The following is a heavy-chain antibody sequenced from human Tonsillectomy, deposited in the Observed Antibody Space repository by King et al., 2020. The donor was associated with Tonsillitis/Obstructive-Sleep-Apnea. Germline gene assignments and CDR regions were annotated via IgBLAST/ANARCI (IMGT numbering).Heavy chain of an antibody. Sequence: VQLQESGPGLVKPSETLSLTCTVSGGSISSYYWSWIRQPPGKGLERIGYIYYSGSTNYNPSLQSRVTISVDTSKNQFYLKLSSVTAADTAVYYCARVNKYYYDSSGYHDAFDIWGQGTMVTVSS. D-gene: IGHD3-22*01. V-gene: IGHV4-59*01. CDR3: ARVNKYYYDSSGYHDAFDI. CDR1: GGSISSYY. J-gene: IGHJ3*02. CDR2: IYYSGST.